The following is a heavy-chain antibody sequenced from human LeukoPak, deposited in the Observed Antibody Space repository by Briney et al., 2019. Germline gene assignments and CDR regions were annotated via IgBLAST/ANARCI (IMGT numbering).Heavy chain of an antibody. CDR3: AKDRGRRSYDAVDY. V-gene: IGHV3-33*06. CDR1: GFTFSIYG. J-gene: IGHJ4*02. Sequence: GGSLRLSCAASGFTFSIYGMHWVRQAPGKGLEWVSVIWYGGSNKYYADSVKGRFTISRDNSKNTLYLEMNSLRAEDMAVYYCAKDRGRRSYDAVDYWGQGTQVTVSS. D-gene: IGHD1-26*01. CDR2: IWYGGSNK.